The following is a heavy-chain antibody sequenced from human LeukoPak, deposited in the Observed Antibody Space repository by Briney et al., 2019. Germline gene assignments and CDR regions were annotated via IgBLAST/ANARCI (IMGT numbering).Heavy chain of an antibody. CDR3: ARGGVRDDFSGYYFDY. Sequence: ASVKVSCKASGGTFSNYAINWVRQAPGQGLEWMGRIIPSLAIANYAQKFQDRVTIIADKSTSTAYMELSSLRSEDTATYYCARGGVRDDFSGYYFDYWGQGALVTVSS. J-gene: IGHJ4*02. CDR1: GGTFSNYA. D-gene: IGHD3-22*01. V-gene: IGHV1-69*04. CDR2: IIPSLAIA.